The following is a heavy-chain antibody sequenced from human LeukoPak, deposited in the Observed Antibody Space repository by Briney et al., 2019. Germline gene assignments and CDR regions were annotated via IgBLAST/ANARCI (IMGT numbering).Heavy chain of an antibody. J-gene: IGHJ6*03. CDR2: IKSKADGGTT. V-gene: IGHV3-15*01. CDR1: GFTFSNAW. D-gene: IGHD6-13*01. CDR3: TTVSKVAAAGRLGRRSYYYYMDV. Sequence: GGSLRLSCAASGFTFSNAWMSWVRQAPGKGLEWVGRIKSKADGGTTDYAAPVKGRFTISRDDSKNTLYLQMNSLKTEDTAVYYCTTVSKVAAAGRLGRRSYYYYMDVWGKGTTVTVSS.